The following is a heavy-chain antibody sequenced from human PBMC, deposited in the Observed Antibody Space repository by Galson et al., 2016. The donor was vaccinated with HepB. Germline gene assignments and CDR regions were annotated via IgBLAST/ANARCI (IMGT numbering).Heavy chain of an antibody. CDR2: ISTSTNNL. CDR1: GFDLSRYE. V-gene: IGHV3-21*06. J-gene: IGHJ3*02. D-gene: IGHD3-10*01. CDR3: ARELYRSGTYSNGFDI. Sequence: LRLSCAASGFDLSRYEFIWVRQAPGKGLEFISYISTSTNNLYYADPVKGRFTVSSDSAQSSLYLQMNSLGVDDTAAYYCARELYRSGTYSNGFDIWGQGTMVTVSS.